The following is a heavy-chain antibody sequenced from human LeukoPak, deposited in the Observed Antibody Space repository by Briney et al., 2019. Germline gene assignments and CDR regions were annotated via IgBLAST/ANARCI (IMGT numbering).Heavy chain of an antibody. J-gene: IGHJ4*02. D-gene: IGHD6-25*01. CDR3: ASIAATDYFDY. Sequence: SETLLLTCTVSGGSISSSSYYWGWIRQPPGKGLEWIGSIYYSGSTYYNPSLKSRVTISVDTSKNQFSLKLSSVTAADTAVYYCASIAATDYFDYWGQGTLVTVSS. CDR1: GGSISSSSYY. CDR2: IYYSGST. V-gene: IGHV4-39*01.